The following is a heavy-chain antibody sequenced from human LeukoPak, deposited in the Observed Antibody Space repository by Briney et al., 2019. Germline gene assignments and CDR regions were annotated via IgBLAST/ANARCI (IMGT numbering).Heavy chain of an antibody. D-gene: IGHD3-22*01. J-gene: IGHJ4*02. CDR2: ISGSGGST. CDR3: XXXXYRRITMIVVVDY. Sequence: GGSLRLSCAASGFTFSSYAMSWVRQAPGKGLEWVSAISGSGGSTYYADSVKGRFTISRDNSKNTLYLQMNSLRAEDTAVYYXXXXXYRRITMIVVVDYWGQGTLVTVSS. CDR1: GFTFSSYA. V-gene: IGHV3-23*01.